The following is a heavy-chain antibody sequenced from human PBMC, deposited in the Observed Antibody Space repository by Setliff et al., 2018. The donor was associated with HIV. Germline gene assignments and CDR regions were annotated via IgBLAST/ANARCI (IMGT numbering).Heavy chain of an antibody. D-gene: IGHD2-21*02. CDR1: GYSISSGYY. V-gene: IGHV4-38-2*02. Sequence: SETLSLTCAVSGYSISSGYYWGWIRRPPGKGLEWIGSIYHSGSTYYNPSLKSRVTISIDTSKNQFSLKLSSVTAADTAVYFCAREDFNDLSAFDIWGQGTRVTVSS. J-gene: IGHJ3*02. CDR2: IYHSGST. CDR3: AREDFNDLSAFDI.